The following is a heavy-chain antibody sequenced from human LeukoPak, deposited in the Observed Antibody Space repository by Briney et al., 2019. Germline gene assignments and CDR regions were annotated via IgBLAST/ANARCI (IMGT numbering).Heavy chain of an antibody. CDR3: TRGAGWLIDY. Sequence: PSETLSLTCTVSDDSISDYYRGWIRQPPGKGLEWIGYFYNSGRSTYNPTLKSRVTISADTSKNHFSLKLNSVTTADTAVYYCTRGAGWLIDYWGQGILVTVSS. CDR1: DDSISDYY. D-gene: IGHD3-16*01. J-gene: IGHJ4*02. V-gene: IGHV4-59*01. CDR2: FYNSGRS.